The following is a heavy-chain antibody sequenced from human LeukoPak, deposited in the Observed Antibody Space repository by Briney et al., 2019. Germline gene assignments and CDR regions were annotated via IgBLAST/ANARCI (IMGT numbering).Heavy chain of an antibody. V-gene: IGHV3-74*01. D-gene: IGHD2-21*01. Sequence: GGSLRLSCAASGFTFSSYWMHWVRQAPGKGLVWVSRISTDGSSTKYADFAEGRFTISRDNAKNTLYLQMNSLRAEDTAAYYCVRGNFNGGIDHWGQGTLVTVSS. J-gene: IGHJ4*02. CDR1: GFTFSSYW. CDR2: ISTDGSST. CDR3: VRGNFNGGIDH.